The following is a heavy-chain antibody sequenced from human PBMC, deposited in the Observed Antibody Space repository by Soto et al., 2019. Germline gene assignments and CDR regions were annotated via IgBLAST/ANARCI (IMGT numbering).Heavy chain of an antibody. CDR3: TRGPRSTSTGTGAF. J-gene: IGHJ4*02. V-gene: IGHV3-74*01. D-gene: IGHD1-1*01. CDR1: GFTFSMYW. Sequence: PGGSLRLSCAASGFTFSMYWMHWVRQVPGKGPEWVSRINYDGSSTNYADSVKGRFTISRGNAKNTLYLQMNDLSAQDTAVFYCTRGPRSTSTGTGAFWGQGTLVTVSS. CDR2: INYDGSST.